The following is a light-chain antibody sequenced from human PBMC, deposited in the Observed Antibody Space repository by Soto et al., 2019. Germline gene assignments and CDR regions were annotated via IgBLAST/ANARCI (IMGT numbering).Light chain of an antibody. J-gene: IGLJ1*01. Sequence: QSVLTQPASVSGSPGQSITISCSGTNSDIGSYDHVAWYQQFPGKSPKLIIYAVSDRPSGVSDRFSGSKSGISASLTISGLQTEDEADYYCISYTDRQSYLFGTGTKVIV. CDR2: AVS. CDR1: NSDIGSYDH. V-gene: IGLV2-14*03. CDR3: ISYTDRQSYL.